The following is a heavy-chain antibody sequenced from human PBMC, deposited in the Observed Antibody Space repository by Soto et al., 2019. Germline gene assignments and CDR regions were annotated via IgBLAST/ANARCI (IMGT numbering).Heavy chain of an antibody. CDR1: GGSINSYY. D-gene: IGHD6-13*01. Sequence: PSETLSLTCTVSGGSINSYYWTWIRQPAGKGLEWIGLIDTSGTTNYSPSLKSRVTMSVDTSKNQFSLKLTSVTAADTAMYYCARGFGSSWYYFDYWGQGTTVTVSS. CDR2: IDTSGTT. V-gene: IGHV4-4*07. J-gene: IGHJ4*03. CDR3: ARGFGSSWYYFDY.